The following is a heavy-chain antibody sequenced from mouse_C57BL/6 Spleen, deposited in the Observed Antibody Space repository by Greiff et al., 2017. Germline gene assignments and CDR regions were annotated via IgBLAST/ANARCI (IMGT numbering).Heavy chain of an antibody. CDR3: VRQRLGQDMDY. Sequence: VQLKESGGGLVQPKGSLKLSCAASGFSFNTYAMNWVRQAPGKGLEWVARIRSKSNNYATYYADSVKDRFTISRDDSESMLYLQMNNLKTEDTAMYYCVRQRLGQDMDYWGQGTSVTVSS. D-gene: IGHD3-3*01. CDR1: GFSFNTYA. V-gene: IGHV10-1*01. J-gene: IGHJ4*01. CDR2: IRSKSNNYAT.